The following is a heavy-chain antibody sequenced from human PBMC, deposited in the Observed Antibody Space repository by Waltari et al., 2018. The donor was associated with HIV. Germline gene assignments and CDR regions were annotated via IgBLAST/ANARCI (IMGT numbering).Heavy chain of an antibody. D-gene: IGHD3-10*01. J-gene: IGHJ5*02. CDR2: IYPDDTT. V-gene: IGHV3-53*01. CDR1: NFSVSDKH. Sequence: AESGGRLIQPGGSLGLSCTASNFSVSDKHVTWLRRTPVGCLEWVAFIYPDDTTHYADSVSGRFTISRAKSRTPVLLLMNGLFVDDTATYFCATGVRYYGPWGQGTRVTVSS. CDR3: ATGVRYYGP.